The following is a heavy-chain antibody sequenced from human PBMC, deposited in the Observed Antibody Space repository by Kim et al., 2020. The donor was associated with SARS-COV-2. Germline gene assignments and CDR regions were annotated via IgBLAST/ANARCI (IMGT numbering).Heavy chain of an antibody. J-gene: IGHJ4*02. Sequence: SETLSLTCAVYGGSFSGYYWSWIRQPPGKGLEWIGEINHSGSTNYNPSLKSRVTISVDTSKNQFSLKLSSVTAADTAVYYCARRLTDWGQGTLVTVSS. CDR1: GGSFSGYY. D-gene: IGHD3-16*01. CDR2: INHSGST. CDR3: ARRLTD. V-gene: IGHV4-34*01.